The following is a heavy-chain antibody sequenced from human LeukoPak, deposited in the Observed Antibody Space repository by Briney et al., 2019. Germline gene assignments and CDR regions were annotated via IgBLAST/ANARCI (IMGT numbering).Heavy chain of an antibody. J-gene: IGHJ4*02. CDR2: ISPGEGT. V-gene: IGHV4-34*01. D-gene: IGHD2-2*01. CDR3: VTGIDRSKSGY. Sequence: PSETLSLTCAVYGGSFSGYYXSWIRXPPGKGLEWIGEISPGEGTNYNPSLKSRVTVSLDTSKNQFSLTLNSVTAADAAVYYCVTGIDRSKSGYWGQGTLVTVSS. CDR1: GGSFSGYY.